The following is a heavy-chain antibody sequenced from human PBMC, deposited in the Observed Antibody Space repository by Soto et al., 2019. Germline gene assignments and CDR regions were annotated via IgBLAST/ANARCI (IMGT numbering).Heavy chain of an antibody. V-gene: IGHV1-69*13. CDR3: ARGDRGSYLLDY. Sequence: SVKVSCKASGGTFSSYAISWVRQAPGQGLEWMGGIIPIFGTANYAQKFQGRVTITADESTSTAYMELSSLRSEDTAVYYCARGDRGSYLLDYWGQGTLVTVSS. CDR2: IIPIFGTA. CDR1: GGTFSSYA. D-gene: IGHD1-26*01. J-gene: IGHJ4*02.